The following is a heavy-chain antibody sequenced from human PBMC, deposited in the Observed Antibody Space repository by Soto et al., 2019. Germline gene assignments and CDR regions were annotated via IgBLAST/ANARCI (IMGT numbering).Heavy chain of an antibody. Sequence: PSETLSLTCTVSGGSISSYYWSWIRQPPGKGLDWFGYFFYSGSTNYNPSLKSRVTISVDTSKNQFSLKLSSVTAADTAVYYCARAGPEMDYWGQGTLVTVS. CDR3: ARAGPEMDY. V-gene: IGHV4-59*01. D-gene: IGHD3-10*01. CDR2: FFYSGST. CDR1: GGSISSYY. J-gene: IGHJ4*02.